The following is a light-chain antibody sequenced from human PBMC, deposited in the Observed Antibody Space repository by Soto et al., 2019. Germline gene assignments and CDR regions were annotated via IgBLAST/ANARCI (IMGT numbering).Light chain of an antibody. CDR3: QQYGYSPFT. Sequence: EIVLTQSPGTLSVSLGERATLSCRASQTVTSSSLAWYQQKPGQAPRLLIYGASTRATGIPDRFSGSGSGTDFILSISRLEPEDLAVYYCQQYGYSPFTFGPGTKVDIK. CDR2: GAS. CDR1: QTVTSSS. V-gene: IGKV3-20*01. J-gene: IGKJ3*01.